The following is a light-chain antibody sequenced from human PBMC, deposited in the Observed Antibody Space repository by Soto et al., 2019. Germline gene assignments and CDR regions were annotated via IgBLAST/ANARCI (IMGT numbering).Light chain of an antibody. CDR3: QQYYSTPHT. CDR2: RAS. V-gene: IGKV4-1*01. Sequence: DIVMTQSPDSLAVSLGERATINCKSSQSILYSSNNKNYLAWYQQKPGQPPKLLIYRASTRESGVPDRFSGSGSGSDFTLTISGLQAEDVAVYYCQQYYSTPHTFGQGTKVDIK. J-gene: IGKJ1*01. CDR1: QSILYSSNNKNY.